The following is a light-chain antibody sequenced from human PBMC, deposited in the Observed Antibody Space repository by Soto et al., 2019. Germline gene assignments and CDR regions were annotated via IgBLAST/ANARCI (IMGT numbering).Light chain of an antibody. Sequence: IQMTQSPSTLSASVGDRVTITCRASETINTWLAWYQQKPGKAPKLLIYDAYSLQSGVPSRFSGSGSGTEFTLTISSLQPDDSATYYCQQYNSYPWTFGQGTQVEVK. CDR1: ETINTW. V-gene: IGKV1-5*01. CDR3: QQYNSYPWT. J-gene: IGKJ1*01. CDR2: DAY.